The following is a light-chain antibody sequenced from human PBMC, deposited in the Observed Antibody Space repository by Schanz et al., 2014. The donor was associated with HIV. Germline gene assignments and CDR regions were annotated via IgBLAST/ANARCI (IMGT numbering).Light chain of an antibody. V-gene: IGKV3-20*01. CDR3: QQYDSPPWA. CDR2: GAS. J-gene: IGKJ1*01. CDR1: QTVSSSS. Sequence: IVLTQSPGTLALSPGERATLSCRASQTVSSSSLAWYQQEPGQAPRLLIFGASNRATGVPDRFIGSESGTDFTLTISSMEPEDYAVYYCQQYDSPPWAFGQGTKVEVK.